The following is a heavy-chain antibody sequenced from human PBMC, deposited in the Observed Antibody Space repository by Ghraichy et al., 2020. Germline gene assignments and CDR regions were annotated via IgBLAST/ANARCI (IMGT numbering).Heavy chain of an antibody. CDR1: GFTFSSYE. J-gene: IGHJ5*02. CDR3: ARGRDIVVVVAATPGWFDP. V-gene: IGHV3-48*03. D-gene: IGHD2-15*01. Sequence: GGSLRLSCAASGFTFSSYEMNWVRQAPGKGLEWVSYISSSGSTIYYADSVKGRFTISRDNAKNSLYLQMNSLRAEDTAVYYCARGRDIVVVVAATPGWFDPWGQGTLVTVSS. CDR2: ISSSGSTI.